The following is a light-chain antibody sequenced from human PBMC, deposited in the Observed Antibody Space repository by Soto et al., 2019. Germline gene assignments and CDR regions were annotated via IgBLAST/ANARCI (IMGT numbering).Light chain of an antibody. CDR2: EGS. V-gene: IGLV2-23*01. Sequence: QSALTQPASVSGSPGQSITISCTGTSSDVGSSNLVSWYQQHPGKAPKVMIFEGSQRPSGVSHRFSGSKSGNTASLTISGLQAEEEADYYCCSFASSRTYVFGTGTKLTVL. CDR3: CSFASSRTYV. CDR1: SSDVGSSNL. J-gene: IGLJ1*01.